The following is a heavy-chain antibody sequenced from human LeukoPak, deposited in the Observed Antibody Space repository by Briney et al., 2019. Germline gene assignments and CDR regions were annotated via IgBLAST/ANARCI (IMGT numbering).Heavy chain of an antibody. Sequence: ASVKVSCKASGYTFTGYHIHWVRQAPGQGLEWMGWINPNSGGTNYAQKFQGRVTMTRDTSISTAYMELSRLRSDDTAVYYCAREGWNYNWFDPWGQGTLVTVSS. J-gene: IGHJ5*02. CDR1: GYTFTGYH. CDR2: INPNSGGT. D-gene: IGHD1-7*01. V-gene: IGHV1-2*02. CDR3: AREGWNYNWFDP.